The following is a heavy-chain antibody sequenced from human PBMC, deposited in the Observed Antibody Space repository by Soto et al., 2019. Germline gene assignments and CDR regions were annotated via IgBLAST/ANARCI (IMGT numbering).Heavy chain of an antibody. J-gene: IGHJ4*02. CDR2: ISGSGGST. CDR1: GFIFSSYA. Sequence: GGSLRLSCAASGFIFSSYAMSWVRQAPGKGLEWVSAISGSGGSTYYADSVKGRFTISRDNSKNTLYLQMNSLRAEDTAVYYCAKDQALYRAAAGKVDYWGQGTLVTVSS. D-gene: IGHD6-13*01. V-gene: IGHV3-23*01. CDR3: AKDQALYRAAAGKVDY.